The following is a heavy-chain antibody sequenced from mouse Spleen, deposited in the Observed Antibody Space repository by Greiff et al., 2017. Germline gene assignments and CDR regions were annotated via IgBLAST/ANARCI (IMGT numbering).Heavy chain of an antibody. CDR2: IYPGDGDT. Sequence: QVQLKQSGPELVKPGASVKISCKASGYAFSSSWMNWVKQRPGKGLEWIGRIYPGDGDTNYNGKFKGKATLTADKSSSTAYMQLSSLTSEDSAVYFCASPGLWYAMDYWGQGTSVTVSS. CDR1: GYAFSSSW. CDR3: ASPGLWYAMDY. J-gene: IGHJ4*01. D-gene: IGHD6-1*01. V-gene: IGHV1-82*01.